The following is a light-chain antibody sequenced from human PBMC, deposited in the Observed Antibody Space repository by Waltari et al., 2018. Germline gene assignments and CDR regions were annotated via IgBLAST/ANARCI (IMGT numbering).Light chain of an antibody. CDR3: AAWDDNLNLWV. CDR1: SSHIGSNY. CDR2: RNN. J-gene: IGLJ3*02. V-gene: IGLV1-47*01. Sequence: SVLTQPPSASETPGHRVSISCSGSSSHIGSNYVYWYQHLPRTAPKLLLQRNNQRPSGVPDRFSGSKSGTSASLAISGLRSEDEADYYCAAWDDNLNLWVFGGGTKLTVL.